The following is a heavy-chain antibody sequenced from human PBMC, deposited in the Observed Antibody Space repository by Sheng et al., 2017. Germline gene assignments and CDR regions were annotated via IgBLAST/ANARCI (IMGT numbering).Heavy chain of an antibody. CDR1: GFTFSNAW. CDR2: IKSKTDGGTT. CDR3: TTECSSTSCYTRHTLDY. Sequence: EVQLVESGGGLVKPGGSLRLSCAASGFTFSNAWMSWVRQAPGKGLEWVGRIKSKTDGGTTDYAAPVKGRFTISRDDSKNTLYLQMNSLKTEDTAVYYCTTECSSTSCYTRHTLDYWGQGTLVTVSS. J-gene: IGHJ4*02. V-gene: IGHV3-15*01. D-gene: IGHD2-2*02.